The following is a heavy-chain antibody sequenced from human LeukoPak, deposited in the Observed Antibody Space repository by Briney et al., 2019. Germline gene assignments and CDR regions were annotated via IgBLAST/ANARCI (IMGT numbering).Heavy chain of an antibody. CDR3: ARLGYCSGGSCCYYSYGMDV. D-gene: IGHD2-15*01. CDR2: IYYSGST. V-gene: IGHV4-31*03. Sequence: SETLSLTCTVSGGSISSGGYYWSWIRQHPGKGLEWIGYIYYSGSTYYNPSLKSRVTISVDTSKNQFSLKLSSVTAADTAVYYCARLGYCSGGSCCYYSYGMDVWGQGTTVTVSS. CDR1: GGSISSGGYY. J-gene: IGHJ6*02.